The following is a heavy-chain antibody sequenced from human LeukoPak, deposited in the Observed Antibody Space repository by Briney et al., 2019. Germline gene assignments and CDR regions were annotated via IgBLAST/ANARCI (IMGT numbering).Heavy chain of an antibody. Sequence: ASVKVSCKASGYTFTSYAMHWVRQAPGQRLEWMGWINAGNGNTKYSQEFQGRVTITRDTSASTAYMELSSLRSEDMAVYYCERDLGWFRALDPWGQGTLVTVSS. J-gene: IGHJ5*02. V-gene: IGHV1-3*03. D-gene: IGHD3-10*01. CDR2: INAGNGNT. CDR3: ERDLGWFRALDP. CDR1: GYTFTSYA.